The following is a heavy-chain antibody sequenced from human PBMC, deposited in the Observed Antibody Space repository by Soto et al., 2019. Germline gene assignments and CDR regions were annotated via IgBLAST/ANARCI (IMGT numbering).Heavy chain of an antibody. Sequence: GSLRLSCEASGFTFSSYWMSWVRQAPGKGLEWVANIKQDGSDKYYVDSVKGRFTISRDNAKNSLYLQMNGLRAEDTAVYYCARVYNHHANWFDPWGRGTLVTVSS. D-gene: IGHD1-1*01. V-gene: IGHV3-7*04. J-gene: IGHJ5*02. CDR3: ARVYNHHANWFDP. CDR1: GFTFSSYW. CDR2: IKQDGSDK.